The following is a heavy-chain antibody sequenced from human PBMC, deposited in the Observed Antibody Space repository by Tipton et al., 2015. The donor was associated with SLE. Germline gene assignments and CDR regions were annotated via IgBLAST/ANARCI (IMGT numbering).Heavy chain of an antibody. D-gene: IGHD3-9*01. V-gene: IGHV4-61*02. CDR1: GDSDSSRTYF. J-gene: IGHJ4*02. CDR3: ARGGFDWGFPYFDN. Sequence: TLSLTCTVSGDSDSSRTYFWSWIRQPAGKGLEWLGRINTSGSTNYNPSLKTRVTISVDTSKNQFTLKLSSVTAADTAVYYCARGGFDWGFPYFDNWGQGTLVIVSS. CDR2: INTSGST.